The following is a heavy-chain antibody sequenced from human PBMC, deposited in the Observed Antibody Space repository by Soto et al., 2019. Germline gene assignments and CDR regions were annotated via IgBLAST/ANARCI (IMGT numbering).Heavy chain of an antibody. Sequence: SQTLSLTCVISGDSVSSNTASWNWIRQSPSRGLEWLGRTYFRSKWYNDYAFSVKSRIIINPDTSNNQFSLQLNSVTPEDTAVYFCAKGDNLGPKTGYAFDPWGQGIMVTVSS. CDR3: AKGDNLGPKTGYAFDP. CDR1: GDSVSSNTAS. D-gene: IGHD5-12*01. J-gene: IGHJ5*02. CDR2: TYFRSKWYN. V-gene: IGHV6-1*01.